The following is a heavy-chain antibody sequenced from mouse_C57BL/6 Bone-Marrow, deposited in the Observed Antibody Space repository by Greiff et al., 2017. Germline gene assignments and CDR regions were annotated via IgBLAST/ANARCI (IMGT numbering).Heavy chain of an antibody. Sequence: QVQLQQSGAELARPGASVKLSCKASGYTFTSYGISWVKQRTGQGLEWIGEIYPRSGNTYYNEKFKGKATLTADTSSSTAYMELRSLTSEDSAVYYCARGGYYGSYYFDYWGQGTTLTVSS. D-gene: IGHD2-2*01. J-gene: IGHJ2*01. V-gene: IGHV1-81*01. CDR2: IYPRSGNT. CDR3: ARGGYYGSYYFDY. CDR1: GYTFTSYG.